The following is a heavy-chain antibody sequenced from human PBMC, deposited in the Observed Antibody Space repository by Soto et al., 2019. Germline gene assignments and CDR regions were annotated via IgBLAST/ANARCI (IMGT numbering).Heavy chain of an antibody. CDR2: IYSGGNT. D-gene: IGHD6-19*01. V-gene: IGHV3-53*01. J-gene: IGHJ4*02. CDR3: ARARSGWYTGLDY. CDR1: GFTVSSNY. Sequence: EVQLVDSGGGLIQPGGSLRLSCAASGFTVSSNYMNWVRQAPGKGLEWVSVIYSGGNTYYADSVKGRFTISRDNSKNTLFLQMNSLRAEDTAVYYCARARSGWYTGLDYWGQGTLVTVSS.